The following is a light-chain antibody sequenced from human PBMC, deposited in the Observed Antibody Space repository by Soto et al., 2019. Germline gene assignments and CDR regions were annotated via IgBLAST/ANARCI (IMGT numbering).Light chain of an antibody. CDR1: GSDVGGYNY. V-gene: IGLV2-14*01. CDR2: DVS. CDR3: CSYTSSSTYV. J-gene: IGLJ1*01. Sequence: QSALTQPASVSGSPGQSITISCTGTGSDVGGYNYVFWYQQYPGKAPKLMIYDVSNRPSGVSNRFSGSKSGNTAALIIFGLQAEDEADYYCCSYTSSSTYVFGTGTKLTVL.